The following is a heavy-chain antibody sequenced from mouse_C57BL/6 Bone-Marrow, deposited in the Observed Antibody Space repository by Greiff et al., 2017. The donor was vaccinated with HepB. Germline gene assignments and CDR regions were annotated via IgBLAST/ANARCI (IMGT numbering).Heavy chain of an antibody. V-gene: IGHV7-1*01. CDR2: SRNKANDYTT. Sequence: EVQLVESGGGLVQSGRSLRLSCATSGFTFSDFYMEWVRQAPGKGLEWIAASRNKANDYTTEYSASVKGRFIVSRDTSQSILYLQMNALRAEDTAIYYCARGQNMDYWGQGTSVTVSS. CDR3: ARGQNMDY. J-gene: IGHJ4*01. CDR1: GFTFSDFY.